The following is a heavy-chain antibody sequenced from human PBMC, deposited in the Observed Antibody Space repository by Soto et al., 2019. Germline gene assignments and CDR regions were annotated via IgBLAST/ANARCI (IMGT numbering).Heavy chain of an antibody. CDR1: GFTFSSYA. CDR2: LSGSGGST. CDR3: AKLYCSSTSCAEDYYYYYMDV. Sequence: EVQLLESGGGLVQPGGSLRLSCAASGFTFSSYAMSWVRQAPGKGLEWVSALSGSGGSTYYADSVKGRFTISRDNSKNTLYLQMNSLRAEDTAVYYCAKLYCSSTSCAEDYYYYYMDVWGKGTTVTVSS. V-gene: IGHV3-23*01. J-gene: IGHJ6*03. D-gene: IGHD2-2*01.